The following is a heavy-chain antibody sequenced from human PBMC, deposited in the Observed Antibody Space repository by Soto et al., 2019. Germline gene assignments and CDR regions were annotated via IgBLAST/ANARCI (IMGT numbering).Heavy chain of an antibody. CDR2: MTPSGYI. V-gene: IGHV1-8*01. J-gene: IGHJ4*02. CDR3: ARYQEAAAFND. CDR1: GFPFTSLD. D-gene: IGHD6-25*01. Sequence: ASVKVSCKASGFPFTSLDINWVRQAPGQGLEWVGYMTPSGYIGFAQKFRGRVSMTRDASTSTVSMELSSLRSDDTAVYYYARYQEAAAFNDWGQGTLVTVSS.